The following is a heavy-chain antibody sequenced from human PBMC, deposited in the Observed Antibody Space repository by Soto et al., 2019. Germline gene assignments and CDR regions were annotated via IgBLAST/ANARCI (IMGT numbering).Heavy chain of an antibody. D-gene: IGHD2-8*01. V-gene: IGHV3-48*03. CDR2: ISSSGSTI. CDR3: ARMRGIVLMDYYYGMDV. Sequence: GGSLRLSCAASGFTFSSYEMNWVRQAPGKGLEWVSYISSSGSTIYYADSVKGRFTISRDNAKNSLYLQMNSLRAEDTAVYYCARMRGIVLMDYYYGMDVWGQGTTVTVSS. J-gene: IGHJ6*02. CDR1: GFTFSSYE.